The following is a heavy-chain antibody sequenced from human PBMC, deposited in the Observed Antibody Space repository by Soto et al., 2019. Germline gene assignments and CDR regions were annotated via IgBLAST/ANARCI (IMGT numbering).Heavy chain of an antibody. CDR2: IYYSGST. Sequence: SETLPLTCTVSGGSSSSSSYYWGWIRQPPGKGLEWIGSIYYSGSTYYNPSLKSRVTISVDTSKNQFSLKLSSVTAADTAVYYCARHVNYYDSSGYSYYFDYWGQGTLVTVSS. J-gene: IGHJ4*02. CDR3: ARHVNYYDSSGYSYYFDY. V-gene: IGHV4-39*01. CDR1: GGSSSSSSYY. D-gene: IGHD3-22*01.